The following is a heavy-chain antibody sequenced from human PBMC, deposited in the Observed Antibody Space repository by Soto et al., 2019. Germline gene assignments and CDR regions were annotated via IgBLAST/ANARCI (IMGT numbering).Heavy chain of an antibody. CDR1: GGTFSRHG. D-gene: IGHD3-22*01. CDR3: ARGWGYDNNDYCYAY. CDR2: IIPIFGTA. J-gene: IGHJ4*02. V-gene: IGHV1-69*01. Sequence: QVQLVQSGAEVRKPGSSVKVSCKASGGTFSRHGISWVRQAPGQGLEWMGGIIPIFGTANHAQKFQGRVTITADESTSTAYMELSSLRSEDTAVYYCARGWGYDNNDYCYAYWGQGTLLIVSS.